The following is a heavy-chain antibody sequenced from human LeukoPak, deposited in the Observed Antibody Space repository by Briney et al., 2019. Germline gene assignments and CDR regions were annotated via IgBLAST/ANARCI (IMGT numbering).Heavy chain of an antibody. CDR2: IKQDGSEK. Sequence: GGSLRLSCAASGFTFSSYWMSWVRQAPGKGLEWVANIKQDGSEKYYVDSVKGRFTISRDNAKNSLYLQMNSLRAEDTAVYYCARGIHPPEYCSGGSCYEPAGWFDPWGQGTLVTVSS. CDR1: GFTFSSYW. V-gene: IGHV3-7*01. CDR3: ARGIHPPEYCSGGSCYEPAGWFDP. J-gene: IGHJ5*02. D-gene: IGHD2-15*01.